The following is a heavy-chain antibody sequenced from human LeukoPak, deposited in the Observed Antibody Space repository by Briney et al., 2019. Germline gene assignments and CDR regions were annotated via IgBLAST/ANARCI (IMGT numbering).Heavy chain of an antibody. J-gene: IGHJ4*02. D-gene: IGHD3-16*01. Sequence: SETLSLTCTVSGGSISSYYWSWIRQSSGKGLEWIGYIYDGGSTKYKPSLKSRATISVDTSKNQFSLKLSSVTAADTAVYYCARGEYGGADYWGQGALVTVSS. CDR1: GGSISSYY. CDR3: ARGEYGGADY. CDR2: IYDGGST. V-gene: IGHV4-59*12.